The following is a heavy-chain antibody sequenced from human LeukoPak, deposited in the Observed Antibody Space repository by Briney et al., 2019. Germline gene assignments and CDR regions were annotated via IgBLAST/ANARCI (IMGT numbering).Heavy chain of an antibody. V-gene: IGHV4-59*01. D-gene: IGHD3-16*02. CDR2: IYYSGST. Sequence: SETLSLTCTVSGGSISSYYWSWIRQPPGKGLEWIGYIYYSGSTNYNPSLKSRVTISVDTSKNQFSLKLSSVTAADTAVYYCARVLIDDYVWGSYRFDYWGQGTLVTVSS. CDR1: GGSISSYY. J-gene: IGHJ4*02. CDR3: ARVLIDDYVWGSYRFDY.